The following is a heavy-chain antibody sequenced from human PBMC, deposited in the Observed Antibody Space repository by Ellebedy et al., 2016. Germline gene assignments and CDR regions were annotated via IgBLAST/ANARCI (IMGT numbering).Heavy chain of an antibody. J-gene: IGHJ5*02. Sequence: GESLKISCAASGFPFNDYAMNWVRQAPGKGLEWVACSRSKSDYIYYAASVKGRFIISRDNANSTLFLQMNSLRAEDTAIYYCARDLYNSSWRASWFHPWGQGTLVTVSS. CDR1: GFPFNDYA. CDR2: SRSKSDYI. V-gene: IGHV3-21*01. CDR3: ARDLYNSSWRASWFHP. D-gene: IGHD3-22*01.